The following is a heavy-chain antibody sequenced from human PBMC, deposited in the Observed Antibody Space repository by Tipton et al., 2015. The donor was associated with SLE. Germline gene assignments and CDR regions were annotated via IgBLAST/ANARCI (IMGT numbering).Heavy chain of an antibody. CDR3: ARVAYSSTWDLKYYYYYMDV. Sequence: GLVKPSQTLSLTCAVYGGSFSGYYWSWIRQPPGKGLEWIGEINHSGSTNYNPSLKSRVTISVDTSKNQFSLKLSSVTAADTAVYFCARVAYSSTWDLKYYYYYMDVWGKGTTVTVSS. D-gene: IGHD6-13*01. CDR2: INHSGST. V-gene: IGHV4-34*09. CDR1: GGSFSGYY. J-gene: IGHJ6*03.